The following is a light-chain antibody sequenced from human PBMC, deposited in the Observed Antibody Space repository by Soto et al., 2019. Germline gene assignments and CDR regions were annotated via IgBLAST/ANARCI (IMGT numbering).Light chain of an antibody. V-gene: IGKV3-15*01. Sequence: EIVMTQSPATLSVSPGERATLSCRASKSVSSNLAWYRQKPGQAPRLLIYGASTRATGTAARFSGSGSGTELTLTISSLQSEDLAVYYCQHYNNWPPGGFTFGPGTKGDIK. CDR1: KSVSSN. CDR3: QHYNNWPPGGFT. CDR2: GAS. J-gene: IGKJ3*01.